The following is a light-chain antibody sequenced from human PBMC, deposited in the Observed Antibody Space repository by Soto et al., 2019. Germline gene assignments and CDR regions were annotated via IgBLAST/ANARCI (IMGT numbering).Light chain of an antibody. CDR2: ANT. V-gene: IGLV1-40*01. J-gene: IGLJ1*01. CDR1: SSYIGAGYD. Sequence: QSVLTQPPSVSGAPGQRVTISCTGSSSYIGAGYDVHWYQQLPGTAPKLLIYANTNRPSGVSNRFSGSKSGNTASLTISGLQAEDEADYYCSSYTSSSLYVFGTGTKLTVL. CDR3: SSYTSSSLYV.